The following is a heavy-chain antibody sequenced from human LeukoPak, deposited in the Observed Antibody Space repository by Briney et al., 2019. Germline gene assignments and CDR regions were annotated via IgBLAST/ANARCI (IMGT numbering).Heavy chain of an antibody. CDR1: GDTFTTYD. J-gene: IGHJ4*02. Sequence: ASVKVSCRASGDTFTTYDINWVRQAPRQELEWMVWMNPNSGNTGYAQTFHGRVTFTRITSMSTAYMELSSLRSDDTAVYYCARGASRSFDYWGQGTLVTVSS. CDR3: ARGASRSFDY. V-gene: IGHV1-8*03. CDR2: MNPNSGNT.